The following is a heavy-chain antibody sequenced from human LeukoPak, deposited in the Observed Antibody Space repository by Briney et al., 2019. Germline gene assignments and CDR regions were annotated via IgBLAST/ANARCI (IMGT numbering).Heavy chain of an antibody. J-gene: IGHJ4*02. CDR1: GFTFSSYS. CDR3: YAYTVTTTYFDY. Sequence: GGSLGLSCAASGFTFSSYSMNWVRQAPGKGLEWVSSISSSSSYIYYADSVKGRFTISRDNAKNSLYLQMNSLRAEDTAVYYCYAYTVTTTYFDYWGQGTLVTVSS. V-gene: IGHV3-21*01. D-gene: IGHD4-17*01. CDR2: ISSSSSYI.